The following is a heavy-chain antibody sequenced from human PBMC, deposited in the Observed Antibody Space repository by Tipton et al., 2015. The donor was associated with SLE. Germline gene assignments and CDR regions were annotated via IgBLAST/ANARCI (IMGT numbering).Heavy chain of an antibody. CDR3: ARLRGSCFDY. D-gene: IGHD1-26*01. V-gene: IGHV4-59*01. Sequence: LSLTCTVSGGSISSYYWSWIRQPPGKGLEWIGYMYYSGSTDYNPSLKSRVIISVDTSKNQFSLKLSSVTAADTAVYYCARLRGSCFDYWGQGTLVTVSS. CDR2: MYYSGST. CDR1: GGSISSYY. J-gene: IGHJ4*02.